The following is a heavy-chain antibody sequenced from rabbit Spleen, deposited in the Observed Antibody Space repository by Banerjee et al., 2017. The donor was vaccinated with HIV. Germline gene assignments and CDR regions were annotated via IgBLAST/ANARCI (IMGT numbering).Heavy chain of an antibody. CDR3: ARGSATMTLVITGYYLSL. J-gene: IGHJ3*01. CDR2: IDTASNGFT. V-gene: IGHV1S45*01. D-gene: IGHD2-1*01. Sequence: QEQLEESGGDLVKPGASLTLTCTASGVSFSFNSYMCWVRQAPGKGLEWIACIDTASNGFTYFASWAKGRFTISKTSSTTVTLQMTSLTAADTATYFCARGSATMTLVITGYYLSLWGQGTLVTVS. CDR1: GVSFSFNSY.